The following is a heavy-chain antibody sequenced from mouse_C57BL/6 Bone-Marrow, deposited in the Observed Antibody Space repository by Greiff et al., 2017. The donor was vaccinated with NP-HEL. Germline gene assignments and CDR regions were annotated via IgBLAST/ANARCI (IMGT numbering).Heavy chain of an antibody. Sequence: QVQLQQPGAELVKPGASVKMSCKASGYTFTSYWITWVKQRPGQGLEWIGDIYPGSGSTNYNEKFTSKATLTVDTSSSTAYMQLSSLTSEDSAVYYGARSDYYGGQYAYYFDDWGQGTTLTVSS. CDR2: IYPGSGST. V-gene: IGHV1-55*01. CDR3: ARSDYYGGQYAYYFDD. D-gene: IGHD1-1*02. CDR1: GYTFTSYW. J-gene: IGHJ2*01.